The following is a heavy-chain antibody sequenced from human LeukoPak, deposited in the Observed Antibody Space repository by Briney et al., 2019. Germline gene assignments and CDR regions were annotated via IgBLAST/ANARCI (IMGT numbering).Heavy chain of an antibody. J-gene: IGHJ4*02. V-gene: IGHV3-23*01. CDR1: GFTFSSYA. Sequence: GGSLRLSCAASGFTFSSYAMSWVRQAPGKGLEWVSAISCSGGSTYYADSVKGRFTISRDNSKNTLYLQMNSLRAEDTAVYYCAKGSLFFLGSSSSTLDYWGQGTLVTVSS. CDR2: ISCSGGST. D-gene: IGHD6-6*01. CDR3: AKGSLFFLGSSSSTLDY.